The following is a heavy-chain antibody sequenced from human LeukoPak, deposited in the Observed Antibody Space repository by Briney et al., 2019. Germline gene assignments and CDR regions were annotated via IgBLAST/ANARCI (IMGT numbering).Heavy chain of an antibody. CDR3: ARYRLVWLPAPVFDY. CDR2: ITSSNNYI. D-gene: IGHD6-19*01. CDR1: GFTFSSYS. J-gene: IGHJ4*02. Sequence: PGGSLRLSCAASGFTFSSYSMNWVRQAPGKGLEWVSSITSSNNYIYYGDSVKGRFTISRDNTKNLLYLEMNRLRAEDTAVYYCARYRLVWLPAPVFDYWGQGTLVTVSS. V-gene: IGHV3-21*06.